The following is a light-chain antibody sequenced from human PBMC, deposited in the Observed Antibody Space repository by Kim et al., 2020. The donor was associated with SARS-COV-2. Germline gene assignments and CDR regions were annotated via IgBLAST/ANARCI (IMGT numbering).Light chain of an antibody. CDR1: VLAKGN. CDR2: KAS. CDR3: YSAADNNWL. Sequence: SPGQTARRTWPGDVLAKGNARWSQQKPGQAPLLVIYKASKRPSGIPERFSGSSSGTTVTLTISGAQVEDEADYYCYSAADNNWLFGGGTQLTVL. J-gene: IGLJ3*02. V-gene: IGLV3-27*01.